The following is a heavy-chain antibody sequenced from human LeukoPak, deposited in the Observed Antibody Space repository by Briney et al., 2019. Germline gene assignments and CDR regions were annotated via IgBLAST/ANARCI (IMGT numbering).Heavy chain of an antibody. V-gene: IGHV4-34*01. CDR3: ARTNRISTGSGRFDY. Sequence: SETLSLTCAVYGGSFSGYYWSWIRQPPGKGLEWIGEINHSGSTNYNASLKSRVTISVDTSKNQFSLKLSSVTAADTAVYYCARTNRISTGSGRFDYWGQGTLVTVSS. CDR1: GGSFSGYY. D-gene: IGHD3-9*01. CDR2: INHSGST. J-gene: IGHJ4*02.